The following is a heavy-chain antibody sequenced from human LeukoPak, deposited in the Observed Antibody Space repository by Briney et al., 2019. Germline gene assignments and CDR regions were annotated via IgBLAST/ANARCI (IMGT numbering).Heavy chain of an antibody. V-gene: IGHV1-18*01. D-gene: IGHD6-19*01. Sequence: ASVKVSCKASGYTFTSYGISWVRQAPGQGLEWMGWISAYNGNTNYAQKLQGRVTMTTDTSTSTAYMELRSLRSDDTAVYYCAVGVVLRRIAVAGSDAFDIWGQGTMVTVSS. CDR2: ISAYNGNT. J-gene: IGHJ3*02. CDR3: AVGVVLRRIAVAGSDAFDI. CDR1: GYTFTSYG.